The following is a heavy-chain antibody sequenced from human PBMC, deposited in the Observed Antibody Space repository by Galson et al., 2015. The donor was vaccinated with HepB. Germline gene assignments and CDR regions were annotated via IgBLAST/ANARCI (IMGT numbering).Heavy chain of an antibody. CDR2: ISSGSSYI. CDR3: AREVGDILTGSYYGMDV. D-gene: IGHD3-9*01. CDR1: GFSFSDYA. Sequence: SLRLSCAASGFSFSDYAMHWVRQASGKGLEWVSSISSGSSYIHYADSVRGRFTISRDNSKNTLYLQMNSLRAEDTAVYYCAREVGDILTGSYYGMDVWGQGTTVTVSS. J-gene: IGHJ6*02. V-gene: IGHV3-21*01.